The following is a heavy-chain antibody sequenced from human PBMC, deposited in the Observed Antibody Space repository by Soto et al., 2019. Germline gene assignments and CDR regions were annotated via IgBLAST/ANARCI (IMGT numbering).Heavy chain of an antibody. J-gene: IGHJ6*02. D-gene: IGHD6-13*01. CDR1: GFTFSSYA. V-gene: IGHV3-30-3*01. CDR2: ISYDGSNK. Sequence: VQLVESGGGLVKPGGSLRLSCAASGFTFSSYAMHWVRQAPGKGLEWVAVISYDGSNKYYADSVKGRFTISRDNSKNTLYLQMNSLRAEDTAVYYCARDEYSSRYYYYGMDVWGQGTTVTVSS. CDR3: ARDEYSSRYYYYGMDV.